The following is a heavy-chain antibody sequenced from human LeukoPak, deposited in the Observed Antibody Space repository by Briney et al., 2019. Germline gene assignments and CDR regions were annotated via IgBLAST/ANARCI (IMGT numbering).Heavy chain of an antibody. CDR2: INHSGST. Sequence: SSETLSLTCTVYGGSFSGYYWSWIRQPPGKGLEWIGEINHSGSTNYNPSLKSRVTISVDTSKNQFSLKLSSVTAADTAVYYCARHARLRGRTIDYWGQGTLVTVSS. CDR3: ARHARLRGRTIDY. V-gene: IGHV4-34*01. CDR1: GGSFSGYY. J-gene: IGHJ4*02. D-gene: IGHD1-14*01.